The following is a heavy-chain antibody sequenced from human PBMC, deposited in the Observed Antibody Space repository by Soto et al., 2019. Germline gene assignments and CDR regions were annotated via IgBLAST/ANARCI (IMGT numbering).Heavy chain of an antibody. CDR1: VFTFSRYS. CDR2: ISSSSSYI. V-gene: IGHV3-21*01. Sequence: EVQLVESGGGLVKPGGSLRLSCADSVFTFSRYSMNWVRQAPGKGLEWVSSISSSSSYIYYADSVKGRFTISRDNAKNSLYLQMNSLRAEDTAVYYCAGRNSGWPNSFDYWGQGTLVTVSS. D-gene: IGHD6-25*01. J-gene: IGHJ4*02. CDR3: AGRNSGWPNSFDY.